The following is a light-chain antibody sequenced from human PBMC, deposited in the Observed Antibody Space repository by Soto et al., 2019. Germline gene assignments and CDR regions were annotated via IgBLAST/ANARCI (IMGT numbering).Light chain of an antibody. V-gene: IGKV3-20*01. CDR2: GAS. J-gene: IGKJ1*01. Sequence: IVLTHSPGTLSLSPWERATLSFRASQSVSNYLALYQQKPGQAPRFLIYGASSRSTGIPDRFSGSGSGTGFTLTTSRLEPEDFAVYYCQQYGTSPPTFGQGTKVDIK. CDR1: QSVSNY. CDR3: QQYGTSPPT.